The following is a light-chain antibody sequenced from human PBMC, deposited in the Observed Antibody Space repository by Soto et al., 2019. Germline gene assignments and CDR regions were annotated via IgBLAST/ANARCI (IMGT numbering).Light chain of an antibody. Sequence: ETVLTQSPGSLSLSLGERSTLSCGASQTVSNSYLAWYQQKPGQAPRLLIYGTSSRATGIPDRFSGSGSGTDFTLTINRLEPEDFVIYYCQQYGSSPWTFGQGTKVDI. CDR1: QTVSNSY. J-gene: IGKJ1*01. CDR3: QQYGSSPWT. V-gene: IGKV3-20*01. CDR2: GTS.